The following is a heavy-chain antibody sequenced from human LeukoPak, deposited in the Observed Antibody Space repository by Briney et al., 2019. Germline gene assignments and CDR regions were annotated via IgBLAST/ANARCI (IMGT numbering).Heavy chain of an antibody. D-gene: IGHD4-17*01. CDR3: ARLCQVTTCDKFAH. J-gene: IGHJ4*02. CDR1: GDSLGSGMYY. V-gene: IGHV4-39*01. CDR2: IYHSGSI. Sequence: PSETLSLTCTVSGDSLGSGMYYWGWIRQAPGKGLTWIGSIYHSGSIFYNASFESRVAMSVDPSNNQFSLRLTSVTAADTAVYYCARLCQVTTCDKFAHCGQRMLVTVSS.